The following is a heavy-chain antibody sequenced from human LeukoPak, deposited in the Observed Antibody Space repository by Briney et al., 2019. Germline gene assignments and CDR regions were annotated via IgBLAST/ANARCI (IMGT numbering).Heavy chain of an antibody. CDR1: GGSISSSSYY. V-gene: IGHV4-39*07. CDR3: ARDGQRYSSSWGHDY. D-gene: IGHD6-13*01. J-gene: IGHJ4*02. CDR2: IYYSGGT. Sequence: SETLSLTCTVSGGSISSSSYYWGWIRQPPGKGLEWIGSIYYSGGTYYNPSLKSRVTISVDTSKNQFSLKLSSVTAADTAVYYCARDGQRYSSSWGHDYWGQGTLVTVSS.